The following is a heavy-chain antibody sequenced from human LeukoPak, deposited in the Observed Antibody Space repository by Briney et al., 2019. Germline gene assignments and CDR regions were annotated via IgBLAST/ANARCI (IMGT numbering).Heavy chain of an antibody. V-gene: IGHV4-59*08. CDR2: ITYTGST. CDR1: GGSIGDNY. J-gene: IGHJ2*01. Sequence: SETLSLTCTVSGGSIGDNYWSWIRQPPGKGLEWIGYITYTGSTNYNPSLKSGVTISLDTSKRQFSLKLSSLTAADTAVYYCARYGFASFDSSGSYQVWYFDLWGRGTLVTVSS. D-gene: IGHD3-22*01. CDR3: ARYGFASFDSSGSYQVWYFDL.